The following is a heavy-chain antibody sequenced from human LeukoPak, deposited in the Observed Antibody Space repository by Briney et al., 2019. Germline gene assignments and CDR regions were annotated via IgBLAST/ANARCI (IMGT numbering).Heavy chain of an antibody. CDR3: ARHYGP. D-gene: IGHD3-16*01. CDR2: MSPSGTT. V-gene: IGHV4-61*01. Sequence: SETLSLTCTVSGDSVSSGNYYLSWIRQPPGKGLDWITYMSPSGTTKYNPSLKSRVTTSVDTSRTQFSLRLSSVTAADTAVYYCARHYGPWGQGTLVTVSS. CDR1: GDSVSSGNYY. J-gene: IGHJ4*02.